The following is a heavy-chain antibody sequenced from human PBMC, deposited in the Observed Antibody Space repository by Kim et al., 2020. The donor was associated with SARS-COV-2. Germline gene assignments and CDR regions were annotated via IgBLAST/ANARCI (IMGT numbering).Heavy chain of an antibody. D-gene: IGHD1-26*01. J-gene: IGHJ3*02. V-gene: IGHV3-11*03. CDR3: ARSQGGSYSKAFDI. Sequence: AESVKGRLTISRDKHKTSLYLQMNSLRAEDTDVYYCARSQGGSYSKAFDIWGQGTMVTVSS.